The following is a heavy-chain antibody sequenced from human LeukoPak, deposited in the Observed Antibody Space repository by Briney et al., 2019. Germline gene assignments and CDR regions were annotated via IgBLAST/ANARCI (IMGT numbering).Heavy chain of an antibody. CDR2: IYGGGAT. CDR3: ARDSANYHFAF. V-gene: IGHV3-66*01. D-gene: IGHD4/OR15-4a*01. CDR1: GFTVNNNF. Sequence: GGSLRLSCAASGFTVNNNFLSWVRQAPGKGLEWVSVIYGGGATYYADSVKGRFTISRDTSKNIVSLQMNDLRAEDTAIYYCARDSANYHFAFWGQGTLVTVSS. J-gene: IGHJ4*02.